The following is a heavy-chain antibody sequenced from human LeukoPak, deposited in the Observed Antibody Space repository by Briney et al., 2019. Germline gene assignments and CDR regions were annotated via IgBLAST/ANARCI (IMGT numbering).Heavy chain of an antibody. J-gene: IGHJ1*01. V-gene: IGHV4-4*07. CDR1: GGSISNYY. D-gene: IGHD4/OR15-4a*01. CDR3: VRCRCTTVLTRCGI. Sequence: SETLSLTCTVSGGSISNYYWSWIRQPAGKGLEWIGRIYSSGSTNYNPSLKSRVTMSVDTSKNQFSVNLTSVTAADTAVYYGVRCRCTTVLTRCGIWGQGTRVTVFS. CDR2: IYSSGST.